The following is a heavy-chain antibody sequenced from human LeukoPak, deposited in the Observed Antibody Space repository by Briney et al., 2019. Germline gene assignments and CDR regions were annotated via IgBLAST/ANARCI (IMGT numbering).Heavy chain of an antibody. J-gene: IGHJ4*02. Sequence: SETLSLTCAVYGGSFSGYYWSWIRQPPGKGLEWIGEINHSGSTNYNPSLKSRVTISVDTSKNQFSLKLSSVTAADTAVYCCARGGAYCGGDCYSGFDYWGQGTLVTVSS. V-gene: IGHV4-34*01. CDR1: GGSFSGYY. CDR3: ARGGAYCGGDCYSGFDY. D-gene: IGHD2-21*02. CDR2: INHSGST.